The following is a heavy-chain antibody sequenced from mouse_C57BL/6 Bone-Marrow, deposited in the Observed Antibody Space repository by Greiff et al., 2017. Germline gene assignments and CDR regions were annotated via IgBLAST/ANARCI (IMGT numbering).Heavy chain of an antibody. CDR3: SRPDYSDCCYFDV. V-gene: IGHV1-55*01. CDR2: IYPGSGST. Sequence: VQLQQPGAELVKPGASVKMSCKASGYTFTSYWITWVKQRPGQGLEWIGDIYPGSGSTNYNEKFKSKATLTVDTSSSTAYMQLSSLTSEDSAVYYCSRPDYSDCCYFDVWGTGTTVTVSS. CDR1: GYTFTSYW. J-gene: IGHJ1*03. D-gene: IGHD2-12*01.